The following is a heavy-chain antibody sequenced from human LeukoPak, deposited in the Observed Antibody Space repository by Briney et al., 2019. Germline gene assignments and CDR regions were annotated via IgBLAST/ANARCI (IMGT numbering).Heavy chain of an antibody. CDR1: GGSISSYY. V-gene: IGHV4-59*01. CDR3: ARTPRWGCSGGSCYLDY. CDR2: IYYSGST. J-gene: IGHJ4*02. Sequence: SETLSLTCTVSGGSISSYYWSWIRQPPGKGLEWIGYIYYSGSTNYNPSLKSRVTISVDTSKNQFSLRLSSVTAADTAVYYCARTPRWGCSGGSCYLDYWGQGTLVTVSS. D-gene: IGHD2-15*01.